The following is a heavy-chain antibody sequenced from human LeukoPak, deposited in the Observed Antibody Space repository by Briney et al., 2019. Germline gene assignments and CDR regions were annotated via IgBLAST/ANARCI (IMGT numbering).Heavy chain of an antibody. CDR3: ARAATLRYFDY. V-gene: IGHV4-34*01. J-gene: IGHJ4*02. Sequence: SETLSLTCAVYGGSFSGYYWSWIRQPPGKGLEWIGEINHSGSTNYNPSLKSRVTISVDTSKNQFSLELSSVTAADTAVYYCARAATLRYFDYWGQGTLVTVSS. CDR1: GGSFSGYY. CDR2: INHSGST. D-gene: IGHD3-9*01.